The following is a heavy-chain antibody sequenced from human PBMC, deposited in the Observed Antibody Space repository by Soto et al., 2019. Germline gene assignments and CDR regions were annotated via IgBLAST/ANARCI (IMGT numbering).Heavy chain of an antibody. V-gene: IGHV4-59*12. CDR3: ARDTAVVPAAMWSGYYYYGMDV. Sequence: PSETLSLTCTVSGGSISSYYWSWIRQPPGKGLEWIGFIYYNGNTNYNPSLKSRVTMSIDTSRNQFSLNLTSVTAADTAVYYCARDTAVVPAAMWSGYYYYGMDVWXQGTTVTVSS. CDR2: IYYNGNT. CDR1: GGSISSYY. D-gene: IGHD2-2*01. J-gene: IGHJ6*02.